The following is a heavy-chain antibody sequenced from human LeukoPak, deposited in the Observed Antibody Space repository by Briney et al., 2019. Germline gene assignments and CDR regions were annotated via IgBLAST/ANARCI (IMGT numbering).Heavy chain of an antibody. CDR2: IYYSGST. CDR1: GGSISSSSYY. D-gene: IGHD3-10*01. CDR3: ARRGDTYYYGSGDYFDY. V-gene: IGHV4-39*01. J-gene: IGHJ4*02. Sequence: PSETLSLTCTVSGGSISSSSYYWGWIRRPPGKGLEWIGSIYYSGSTYYNPSLKSRVTISVDTSKNQSSLKLSSVTAADTAVYYCARRGDTYYYGSGDYFDYWGQGTLVTVSS.